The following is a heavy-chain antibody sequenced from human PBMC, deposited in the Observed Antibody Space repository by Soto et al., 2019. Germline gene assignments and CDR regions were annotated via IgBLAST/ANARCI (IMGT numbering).Heavy chain of an antibody. D-gene: IGHD3-22*01. J-gene: IGHJ6*02. V-gene: IGHV5-51*01. CDR2: IYPGDSDT. CDR3: ASVGHGYYYSYYYYYGMYF. CDR1: GYSFTSYW. Sequence: GESLKISCKGSGYSFTSYWIGWVRQMPGKGLEWMGIIYPGDSDTRYSPSFQGQVTISADKSISTAYLQWSSLKASDTAMYYCASVGHGYYYSYYYYYGMYFCGQGTTVTVSS.